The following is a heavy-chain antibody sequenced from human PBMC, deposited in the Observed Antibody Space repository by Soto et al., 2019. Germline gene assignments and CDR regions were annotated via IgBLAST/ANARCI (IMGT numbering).Heavy chain of an antibody. Sequence: EVQLVESGGGLVQPGRSLRLSCAASGFTFDDYAMHWVRQAPGKGREWVSGISWSSGSIGYADSVKGRFTISRDNAKNPLYLQMNSLRAEDTALYYCAKALGYSGYDYDYWGQGTLVTVSS. CDR3: AKALGYSGYDYDY. J-gene: IGHJ4*02. V-gene: IGHV3-9*01. CDR2: ISWSSGSI. CDR1: GFTFDDYA. D-gene: IGHD5-12*01.